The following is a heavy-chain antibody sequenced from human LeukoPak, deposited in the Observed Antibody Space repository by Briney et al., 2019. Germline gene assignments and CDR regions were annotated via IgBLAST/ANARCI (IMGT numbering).Heavy chain of an antibody. D-gene: IGHD3-22*01. J-gene: IGHJ4*02. CDR2: IYTSGST. V-gene: IGHV4-4*07. CDR1: GGSISSYY. Sequence: PSETLSLTCTVSGGSISSYYWSWIRQPAGKGLEWIGRIYTSGSTDYNPSLKSRVTMSVDTSKNQFSLKLSSVTAADTAAYYCARGHISGFAPGLFDYWGQGTLVTVSS. CDR3: ARGHISGFAPGLFDY.